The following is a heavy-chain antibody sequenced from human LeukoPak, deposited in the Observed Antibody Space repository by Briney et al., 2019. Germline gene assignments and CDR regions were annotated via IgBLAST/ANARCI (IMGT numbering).Heavy chain of an antibody. D-gene: IGHD1-26*01. V-gene: IGHV4-59*01. CDR2: IYYSGST. J-gene: IGHJ4*02. CDR3: AREGWELLDC. Sequence: PSETLSLTCTVSGGSISSYYWSWIRQPPGKGLEWIGYIYYSGSTNYNPSLKSRVTISVDTSKNQFSLKLSSVTAADTVVYYCAREGWELLDCWGQGTLVTVSS. CDR1: GGSISSYY.